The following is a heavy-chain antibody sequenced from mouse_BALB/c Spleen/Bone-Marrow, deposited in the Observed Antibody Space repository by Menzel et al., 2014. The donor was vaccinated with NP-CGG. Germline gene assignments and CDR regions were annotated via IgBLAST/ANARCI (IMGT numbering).Heavy chain of an antibody. CDR3: ARRDFPYAMDY. CDR1: GYSFTGYY. CDR2: ISCYNGAT. Sequence: LVKTGASVKISCKASGYSFTGYYMHWVKQSHGKSLEWIGYISCYNGATSYNQKFKGKATFTVDTSPSTAYMQFNSLTSEDSAVYYCARRDFPYAMDYWGQGTSVTVSS. V-gene: IGHV1S34*01. J-gene: IGHJ4*01.